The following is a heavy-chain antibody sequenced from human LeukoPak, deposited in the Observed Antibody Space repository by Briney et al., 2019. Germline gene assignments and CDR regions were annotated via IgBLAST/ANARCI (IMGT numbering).Heavy chain of an antibody. CDR1: GFTFSSYG. V-gene: IGHV3-30*02. Sequence: GGSLRLSCAASGFTFSSYGMHWVRQAPGKGLEWVAFIRYDGTNRYYSDSVKGRFTISRDNSKNTLYLQMNSLRAEDTAVYYCAKSDSGSYDFDYWRQGTLVTVSS. CDR2: IRYDGTNR. D-gene: IGHD1-26*01. J-gene: IGHJ4*02. CDR3: AKSDSGSYDFDY.